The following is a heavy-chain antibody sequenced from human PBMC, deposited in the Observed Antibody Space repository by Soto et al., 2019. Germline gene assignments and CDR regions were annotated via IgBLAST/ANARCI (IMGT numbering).Heavy chain of an antibody. V-gene: IGHV4-34*01. CDR2: INHSGST. CDR1: GGSFSGYY. J-gene: IGHJ6*02. Sequence: SETLSLTCSVYGGSFSGYYWSWIRQPPGKGLEWIGEINHSGSTNYNPSLKSRVTISVDTSKNQFSLKLSSVTAADTAVYYCARGRGSYSRSWYYDCGMDVWGQGTTVTVSS. CDR3: ARGRGSYSRSWYYDCGMDV. D-gene: IGHD6-13*01.